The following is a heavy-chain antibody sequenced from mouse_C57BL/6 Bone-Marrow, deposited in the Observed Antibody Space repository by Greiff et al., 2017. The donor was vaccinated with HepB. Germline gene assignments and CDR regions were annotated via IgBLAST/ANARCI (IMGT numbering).Heavy chain of an antibody. J-gene: IGHJ2*01. CDR1: GFNIKDDY. V-gene: IGHV14-4*01. Sequence: VQLQQSGAELVRPGASVKLSCTASGFNIKDDYMHWVKQRPEQGLEWIGWIDPENGDTEYASKFQGKATITADTSSNTAYLQLSSLTSEDTAVYYGTSTGTVSFDYWGQGTTLTVSS. CDR2: IDPENGDT. D-gene: IGHD4-1*02. CDR3: TSTGTVSFDY.